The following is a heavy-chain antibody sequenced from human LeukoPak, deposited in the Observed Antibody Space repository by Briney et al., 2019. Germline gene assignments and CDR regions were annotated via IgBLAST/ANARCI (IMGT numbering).Heavy chain of an antibody. CDR3: ARVLIVPAALTEYYYGMDV. CDR2: IYSGGST. J-gene: IGHJ6*02. V-gene: IGHV3-53*01. Sequence: PGGSLRLSCAASGFTFSSYDMKWVRQAPGKGLEWVSVIYSGGSTYYADSVKGRFTISRDNSKNTLYLQMHSLRAEDTAVYYCARVLIVPAALTEYYYGMDVWGQGTTVTVSS. CDR1: GFTFSSYD. D-gene: IGHD2-2*01.